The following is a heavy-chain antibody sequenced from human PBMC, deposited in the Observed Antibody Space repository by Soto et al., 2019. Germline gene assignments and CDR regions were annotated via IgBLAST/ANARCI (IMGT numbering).Heavy chain of an antibody. D-gene: IGHD6-19*01. Sequence: QVQLVQSGAEEKKPGASVKVSCKASGYTFTSYAMHWVRQAPGQRLEWMGWINAGNGNTKYSQKFQGRVTITRDTSASTAYMELSSLRSEDTAVYYCARVGYSSGWYDSDAFDIWGQGTMVTVSS. CDR3: ARVGYSSGWYDSDAFDI. CDR2: INAGNGNT. J-gene: IGHJ3*02. V-gene: IGHV1-3*05. CDR1: GYTFTSYA.